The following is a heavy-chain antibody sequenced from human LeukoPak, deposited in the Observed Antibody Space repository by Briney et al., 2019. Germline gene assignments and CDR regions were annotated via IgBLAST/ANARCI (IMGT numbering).Heavy chain of an antibody. Sequence: SETLSLTCTVSGGSISSGGYYWRWIRQPPGKGLEWIGYIYHSGSTYYNPSLKGRVTISVDTSKNQFSLKLSSVTAADTAVYYCARDRGGFDWLLDAFDIWGKGTMVTVSS. CDR3: ARDRGGFDWLLDAFDI. CDR1: GGSISSGGYY. J-gene: IGHJ3*02. D-gene: IGHD3-9*01. CDR2: IYHSGST. V-gene: IGHV4-61*08.